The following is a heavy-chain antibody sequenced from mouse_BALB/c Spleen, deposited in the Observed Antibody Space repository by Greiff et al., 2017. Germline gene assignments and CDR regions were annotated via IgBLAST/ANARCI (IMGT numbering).Heavy chain of an antibody. CDR1: GFTFSSFG. V-gene: IGHV5-17*02. Sequence: EVNVVESGGGLVQPGGSRKLSCAASGFTFSSFGMHWVRQAPEKGLEWVAYISSGSSTIYYADTVKGRFTISRDNPKNTLFLQMTSLRSEDTAMYYCARGGYYGSSYWCFDVWGAGTTVTVSS. CDR2: ISSGSSTI. CDR3: ARGGYYGSSYWCFDV. J-gene: IGHJ1*01. D-gene: IGHD1-1*01.